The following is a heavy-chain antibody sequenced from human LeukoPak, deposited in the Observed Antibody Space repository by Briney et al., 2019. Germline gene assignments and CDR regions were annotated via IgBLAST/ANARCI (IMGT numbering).Heavy chain of an antibody. CDR2: IYYSGST. CDR3: ARASEIKADAFDI. D-gene: IGHD3-10*01. Sequence: SETLSLTCTVSGGSISSHYWSWIRQPPGKGLEWIGYIYYSGSTNYNPSLKSRVTISVDTSKNQFSLKLSSVTAADTAVYYCARASEIKADAFDIWGQRTMVTVSS. CDR1: GGSISSHY. V-gene: IGHV4-59*11. J-gene: IGHJ3*02.